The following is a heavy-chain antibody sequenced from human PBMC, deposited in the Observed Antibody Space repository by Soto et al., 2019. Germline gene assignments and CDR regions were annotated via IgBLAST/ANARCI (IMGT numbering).Heavy chain of an antibody. J-gene: IGHJ2*01. Sequence: QVQLQESGPGLVKPSETLSLTCTVSGGSISSYYWSWIRQPPGKGLEWIGYIYYSGSTNYNPSLKSRFTISVDTSKNQFSLKLSSVTAADTAVYYCARGNYYDSSGYYSNWYFDLWGRGTLVTVSS. CDR2: IYYSGST. D-gene: IGHD3-22*01. V-gene: IGHV4-59*01. CDR1: GGSISSYY. CDR3: ARGNYYDSSGYYSNWYFDL.